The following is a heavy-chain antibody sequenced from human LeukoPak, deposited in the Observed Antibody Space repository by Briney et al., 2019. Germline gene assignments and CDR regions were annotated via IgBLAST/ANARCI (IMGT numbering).Heavy chain of an antibody. CDR1: GFTLSDYY. V-gene: IGHV3-11*04. CDR2: ISSSGSTI. J-gene: IGHJ3*02. Sequence: GGSLRLSCAASGFTLSDYYLSWIRQAPGKGLEWVSYISSSGSTINYADSVKGRFTISRDNAKNSLYLQMNSLRAEDTAVYYCARDQSYHDAFDIWGQGTMVTVSS. CDR3: ARDQSYHDAFDI. D-gene: IGHD2-2*01.